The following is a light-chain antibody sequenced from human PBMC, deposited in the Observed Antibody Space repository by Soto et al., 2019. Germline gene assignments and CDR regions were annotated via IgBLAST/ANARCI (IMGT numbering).Light chain of an antibody. CDR3: AAWNDSLTGAV. Sequence: QSVLTQPPSASGTPGQRVTISCSGSSSTIGSKTLNWYQQVPGSAPKLLIYTTNQRPSGVPDRFSGSKSGTSASLVISGLQSEDEADYYCAAWNDSLTGAVFGGGTKLTVL. CDR2: TTN. J-gene: IGLJ2*01. V-gene: IGLV1-44*01. CDR1: SSTIGSKT.